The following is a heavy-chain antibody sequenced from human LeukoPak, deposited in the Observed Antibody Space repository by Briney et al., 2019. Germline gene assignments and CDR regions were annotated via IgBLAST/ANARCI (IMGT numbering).Heavy chain of an antibody. CDR2: IYHSGST. CDR3: ARDPQPLVIRGPGWFDP. Sequence: PSETLSLTCTVSGYSISSGYYWGWIRQPPGKGLEWIGSIYHSGSTYYNPSLKSRVTISVDTSKNQFSLKLSSVTAADTAVYYCARDPQPLVIRGPGWFDPWGQGTLVTVSS. D-gene: IGHD1-14*01. V-gene: IGHV4-38-2*02. J-gene: IGHJ5*02. CDR1: GYSISSGYY.